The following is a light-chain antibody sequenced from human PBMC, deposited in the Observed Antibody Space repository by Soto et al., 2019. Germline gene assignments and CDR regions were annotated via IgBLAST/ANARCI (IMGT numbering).Light chain of an antibody. Sequence: EIVLTQSPGTLSLSTGERATLSCRASQSVSGSNLAWYQQKPGQAPRLLTYGASSRASGIPDRFSGSGSGTDFTLTISRLEPEDVAVYYCQQYGSSPRTFGQGTKLEIK. CDR2: GAS. CDR1: QSVSGSN. V-gene: IGKV3-20*01. J-gene: IGKJ2*01. CDR3: QQYGSSPRT.